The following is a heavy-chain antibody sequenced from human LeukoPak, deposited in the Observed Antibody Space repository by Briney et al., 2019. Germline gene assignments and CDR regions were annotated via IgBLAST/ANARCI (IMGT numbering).Heavy chain of an antibody. CDR3: AATGNYDSSGAYFQH. J-gene: IGHJ1*01. V-gene: IGHV4-4*07. Sequence: SETLSLTCTVSGGSISSYYWSWIRQPAGKGLEWIGRIYTSGSTNYNPSLKSRVTMSVDTSKNQFSLKLSSVTAADTAVYYCAATGNYDSSGAYFQHWGQGTLVTVSS. CDR2: IYTSGST. D-gene: IGHD3-22*01. CDR1: GGSISSYY.